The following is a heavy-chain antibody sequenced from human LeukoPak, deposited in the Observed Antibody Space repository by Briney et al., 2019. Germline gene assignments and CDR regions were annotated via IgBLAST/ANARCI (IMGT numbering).Heavy chain of an antibody. CDR2: IKQDGSEK. D-gene: IGHD3-3*01. CDR3: AREYYKNTGIFGVLQPTDY. J-gene: IGHJ4*02. CDR1: GFTFSNYW. V-gene: IGHV3-7*01. Sequence: GGSLRLSCAASGFTFSNYWMSWVRQAPGKGLEWVANIKQDGSEKYYVDSVKGRFTISRDNAKNSLYLQMNSLRDEDTAVYYCAREYYKNTGIFGVLQPTDYWGQGTLVTVSS.